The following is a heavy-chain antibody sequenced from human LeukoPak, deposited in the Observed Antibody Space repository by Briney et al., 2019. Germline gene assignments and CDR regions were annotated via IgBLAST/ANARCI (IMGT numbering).Heavy chain of an antibody. V-gene: IGHV1-24*01. CDR3: ATPTQLDGMDV. J-gene: IGHJ6*02. D-gene: IGHD4-17*01. CDR2: FDPEDGET. CDR1: GGTFSSYA. Sequence: ASVKVSCKASGGTFSSYAISWVRQAPGKGLEWMGGFDPEDGETIYAQKFQGRVTMTEDTSTDTAYMELSSLRSEDTAVYYCATPTQLDGMDVWGQGTTVTVSS.